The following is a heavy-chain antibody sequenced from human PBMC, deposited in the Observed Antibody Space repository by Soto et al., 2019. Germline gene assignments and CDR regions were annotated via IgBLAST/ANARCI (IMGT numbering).Heavy chain of an antibody. J-gene: IGHJ4*02. CDR3: ARDWYGAYGPPLRD. CDR2: IWYDGSNK. V-gene: IGHV3-33*01. D-gene: IGHD4-17*01. Sequence: QVQLVESGGGVVQPGRSLRLSCAASGFTFSSYGMHWVRQAPGKGLEWVAVIWYDGSNKYYADSVKGRFTISRDNSKNTLYLQMNSLRAEATAVYYCARDWYGAYGPPLRDWGQVTLVTVSS. CDR1: GFTFSSYG.